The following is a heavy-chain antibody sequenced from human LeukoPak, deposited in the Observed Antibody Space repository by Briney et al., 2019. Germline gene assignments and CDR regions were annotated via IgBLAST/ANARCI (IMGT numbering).Heavy chain of an antibody. J-gene: IGHJ4*02. D-gene: IGHD6-13*01. CDR1: GFTFSSYG. CDR2: ISYDGSNK. CDR3: AREEAAAVSGFDY. Sequence: PGRSLRLSCAASGFTFSSYGMHWVRQAPGKGLEWVAVISYDGSNKYYADSVKGRFTISRDNSKNTLYLQMNSLRAEDTAVYYCAREEAAAVSGFDYWGQGTLVTVSS. V-gene: IGHV3-30*03.